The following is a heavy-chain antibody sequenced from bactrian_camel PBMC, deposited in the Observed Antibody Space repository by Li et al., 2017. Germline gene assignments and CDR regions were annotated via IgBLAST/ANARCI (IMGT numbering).Heavy chain of an antibody. Sequence: HVQLVESGGGLVQPGGSLRLSCVASEYTYSRYCMGWFRQAPGKEREGVAAIRRYSGTTFYADSVKGRFTISQDNAKNALYLQMNSLKPEDTAMYYCAAYYANYDRLWYDLCAGKSPYNHWGQGTQVTVS. V-gene: IGHV3-2*01. CDR2: IRRYSGTT. CDR1: EYTYSRYC. D-gene: IGHD4*01. CDR3: AAYYANYDRLWYDLCAGKSPYNH. J-gene: IGHJ4*01.